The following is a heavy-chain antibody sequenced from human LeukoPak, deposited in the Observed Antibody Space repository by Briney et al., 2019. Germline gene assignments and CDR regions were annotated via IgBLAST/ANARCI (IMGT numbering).Heavy chain of an antibody. CDR1: GYTFTNYD. V-gene: IGHV1-8*03. J-gene: IGHJ5*02. Sequence: ASVKVSCKASGYTFTNYDINWVRQATGQGLEWMAWMNPNSGNTGYAPKFQGRVTITRNTSISTAYMELSSLRSEDTAVYYCARGRAGYYSSWGQGTLVTVSS. D-gene: IGHD3-22*01. CDR3: ARGRAGYYSS. CDR2: MNPNSGNT.